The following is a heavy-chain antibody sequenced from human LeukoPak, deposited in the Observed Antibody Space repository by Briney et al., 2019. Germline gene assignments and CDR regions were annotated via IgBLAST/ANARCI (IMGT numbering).Heavy chain of an antibody. V-gene: IGHV3-30-3*01. D-gene: IGHD2-2*01. CDR2: ISYDGSNK. J-gene: IGHJ4*02. CDR1: GFTFSSYA. CDR3: AKGDCSSTSCSFDY. Sequence: TGGSLRLSCAASGFTFSSYAMHWVRQAPGKGLEWVAVISYDGSNKYYADSVKGRFTISRDNSKNTLYLQMNSLRAEDTAVYYCAKGDCSSTSCSFDYWGQGTLVTVSS.